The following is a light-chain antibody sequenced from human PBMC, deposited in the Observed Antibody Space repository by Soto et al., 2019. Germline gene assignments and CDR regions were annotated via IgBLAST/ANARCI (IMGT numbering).Light chain of an antibody. V-gene: IGKV1-33*01. J-gene: IGKJ2*01. CDR2: ATS. CDR3: QQYYSLPYT. Sequence: DIQMTQSPSSLSASVGDRVTITCQASQAIGQDLNWYQQKPGKAPKLLMYATSNLETGVPSRFSGSGTQTSFTLAISSLQPEDLATYYCQQYYSLPYTFGQGTKPEI. CDR1: QAIGQD.